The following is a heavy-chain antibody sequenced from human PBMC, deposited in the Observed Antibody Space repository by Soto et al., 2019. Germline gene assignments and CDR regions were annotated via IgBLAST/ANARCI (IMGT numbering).Heavy chain of an antibody. Sequence: PGGSLRLSCAASGFTFSSYGMHWVRQAPGKGLEWVAVISYDGSNKYYADSVKGRFIISRDNSKNTLYLQMISLRAEDTAVYYCAKALVYCSSTSCYAVQNYYYYGMDVWGQGTTVTVSS. J-gene: IGHJ6*02. CDR2: ISYDGSNK. D-gene: IGHD2-2*01. V-gene: IGHV3-30*18. CDR1: GFTFSSYG. CDR3: AKALVYCSSTSCYAVQNYYYYGMDV.